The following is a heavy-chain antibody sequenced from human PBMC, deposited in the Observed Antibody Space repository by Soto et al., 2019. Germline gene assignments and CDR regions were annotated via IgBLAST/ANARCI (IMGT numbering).Heavy chain of an antibody. CDR2: IWCESSNI. CDR3: ASDIVVVPAAMADRGNWFDP. J-gene: IGHJ5*02. Sequence: GGSLGLSCAASGFTLSSDGMHGVGQAPGKGLEGVASIWCESSNIYYADSVKGRFTISRDNAKNSLYLQMNSLRAEDTAVYYCASDIVVVPAAMADRGNWFDPWGQGTLVTVSS. D-gene: IGHD2-2*01. V-gene: IGHV3-21*01. CDR1: GFTLSSDG.